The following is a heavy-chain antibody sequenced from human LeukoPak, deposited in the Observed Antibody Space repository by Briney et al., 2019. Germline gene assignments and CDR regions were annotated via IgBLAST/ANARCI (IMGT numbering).Heavy chain of an antibody. J-gene: IGHJ6*03. V-gene: IGHV1-69*05. CDR2: IIPIFGTA. Sequence: ASVKVSCKASGGTFSSYAISWVRQAPGQGLEWMGRIIPIFGTANYAQKFQGRVTITTDESKSTAYMELSSLRSEDTAVYYCARGSEEYSSSWYNYYYYYMDVWGKGTTVTVSS. CDR3: ARGSEEYSSSWYNYYYYYMDV. CDR1: GGTFSSYA. D-gene: IGHD6-13*01.